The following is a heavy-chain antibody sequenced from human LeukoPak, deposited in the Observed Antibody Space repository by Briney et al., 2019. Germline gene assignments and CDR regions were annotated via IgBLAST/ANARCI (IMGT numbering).Heavy chain of an antibody. CDR2: IYTSGST. Sequence: SQTLSLTCTVSGGSISSGSHYWSWIRQPAGKGLEWIGRIYTSGSTNYNPSLKSRVTISVDTSKNQFSLKLSSVTATDTAVYYCARVAIAMVLDYWGQGTLVTVSS. CDR3: ARVAIAMVLDY. D-gene: IGHD5-18*01. J-gene: IGHJ4*02. CDR1: GGSISSGSHY. V-gene: IGHV4-61*02.